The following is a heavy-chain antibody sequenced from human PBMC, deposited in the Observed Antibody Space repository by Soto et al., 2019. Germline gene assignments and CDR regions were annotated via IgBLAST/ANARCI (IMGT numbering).Heavy chain of an antibody. Sequence: LSLTCTVSGGSLTKYYWSWIRQPAGKGLEWIGRVSTSGNVVSKASLRSRLTMSVDTSKNQFSLRLTSVTAADTAVYYCARDNNDFWSLYPLAFDYWGQGALVTVSS. D-gene: IGHD3-3*01. CDR2: VSTSGNV. J-gene: IGHJ4*02. CDR1: GGSLTKYY. V-gene: IGHV4-4*07. CDR3: ARDNNDFWSLYPLAFDY.